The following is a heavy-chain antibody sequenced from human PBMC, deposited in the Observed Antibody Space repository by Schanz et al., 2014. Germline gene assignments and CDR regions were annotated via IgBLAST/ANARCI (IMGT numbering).Heavy chain of an antibody. CDR1: GFTFNSYA. D-gene: IGHD2-15*01. J-gene: IGHJ6*02. Sequence: DVQLLESGGGLLQPGGSLRLSCAASGFTFNSYAMTWVRQAPGKGLEWVSSISHSGGSKYYADSVKGRFTISRDNSENTLYLQMNSLSADDTAVFYCAKGMGYCSGGTCYDCYYYGLDVWGQGTTVTASS. CDR3: AKGMGYCSGGTCYDCYYYGLDV. V-gene: IGHV3-23*01. CDR2: ISHSGGSK.